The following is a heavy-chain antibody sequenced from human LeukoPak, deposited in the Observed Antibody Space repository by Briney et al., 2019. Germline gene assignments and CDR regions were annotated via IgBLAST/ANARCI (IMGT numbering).Heavy chain of an antibody. Sequence: GASVKVSCKASGFTFSSSAMQWVRQARGQRLEWIGWIVVGSGNTNYAQKFQERVTISRDMSTSTAYMDLSSLRSEDTAVYYCASDPTVPDAFNIWGQGTMVTVSS. V-gene: IGHV1-58*02. CDR2: IVVGSGNT. CDR1: GFTFSSSA. J-gene: IGHJ3*02. CDR3: ASDPTVPDAFNI. D-gene: IGHD4-17*01.